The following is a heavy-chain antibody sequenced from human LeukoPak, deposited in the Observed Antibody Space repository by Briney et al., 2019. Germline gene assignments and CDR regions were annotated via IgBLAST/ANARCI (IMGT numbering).Heavy chain of an antibody. Sequence: GGSLRLSCAASGFTFSNYGIHWVRQAPGKGLEWVAFIRYDGSNKYYADSVKGRFTISRDNSKNTLYLQMNSLRAEDTAVYYCAKDGYGDYAFDIWGQGTMVTVSS. CDR3: AKDGYGDYAFDI. D-gene: IGHD4-17*01. V-gene: IGHV3-30*02. J-gene: IGHJ3*02. CDR1: GFTFSNYG. CDR2: IRYDGSNK.